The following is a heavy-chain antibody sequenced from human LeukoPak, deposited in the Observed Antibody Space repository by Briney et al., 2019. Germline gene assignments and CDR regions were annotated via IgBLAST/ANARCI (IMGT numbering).Heavy chain of an antibody. CDR2: IKQDGSEK. V-gene: IGHV3-7*01. J-gene: IGHJ4*02. CDR3: AKDDQLFDY. CDR1: GFTFSSYS. D-gene: IGHD1-1*01. Sequence: GGSLRLSCAASGFTFSSYSMNWVRQAPGKGLEWVANIKQDGSEKNYVDSVKGRFTISRDNAKNSLYLQMNSLRTEDTAVYYCAKDDQLFDYWGQGTLVTVSS.